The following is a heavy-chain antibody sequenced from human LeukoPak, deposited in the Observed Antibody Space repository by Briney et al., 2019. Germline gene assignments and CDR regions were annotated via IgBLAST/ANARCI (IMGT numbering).Heavy chain of an antibody. J-gene: IGHJ4*02. CDR1: GYTFRRSW. D-gene: IGHD3-22*01. CDR2: IKEDGGDK. V-gene: IGHV3-7*01. Sequence: RGSLRHSCAAPGYTFRRSWTSWVRQAPGEGLEWLTNIKEDGGDKNNMDSVKGRFTISRDNAMNTLHLQMNSLRAEDTSVYYCAKCLHYDGSGFYFDYWGQGALVTVSS. CDR3: AKCLHYDGSGFYFDY.